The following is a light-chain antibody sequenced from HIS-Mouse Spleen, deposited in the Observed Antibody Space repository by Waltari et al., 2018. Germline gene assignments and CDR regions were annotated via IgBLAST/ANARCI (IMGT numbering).Light chain of an antibody. V-gene: IGKV1-5*03. CDR1: QSISSW. Sequence: DIQMTQSPSTLSASVGDRVTITCRASQSISSWLAWYQQKPGKAPKLLIYKASSLESGVPSRFSGSGSGTEFTLTISSLQPDDFATYDCQQYNSYSREYTFGQGTKLEIK. CDR2: KAS. CDR3: QQYNSYSREYT. J-gene: IGKJ2*01.